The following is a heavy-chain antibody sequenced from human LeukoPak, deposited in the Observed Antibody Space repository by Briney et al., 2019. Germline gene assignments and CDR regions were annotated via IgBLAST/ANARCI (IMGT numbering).Heavy chain of an antibody. J-gene: IGHJ6*02. CDR3: ARDAASPTYGDYLGDDYYYNGMDV. CDR2: ISAYNGNT. D-gene: IGHD4-17*01. CDR1: GYTFTSYG. Sequence: ASVKVSCKASGYTFTSYGISWVRQAPGQGLEWMGWISAYNGNTNYAQKLQGRVTMTTDTSTSTAYMELRSLRSDDTAVYYCARDAASPTYGDYLGDDYYYNGMDVWGQGTTVTVSS. V-gene: IGHV1-18*01.